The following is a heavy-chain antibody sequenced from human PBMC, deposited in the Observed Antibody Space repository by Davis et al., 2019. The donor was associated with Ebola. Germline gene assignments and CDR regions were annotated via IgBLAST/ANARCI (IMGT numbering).Heavy chain of an antibody. CDR2: IWYDGSRK. J-gene: IGHJ4*02. Sequence: PGGSLRLSCAASGFNFRSYGMHWVRQAPDKGLEWVAVIWYDGSRKYYGDSVKGRFTISRDNSNNLLYLQMNSLRAEDTAVYYCAIPDCSGANCYSVYIKNWGQGTLATVSS. CDR3: AIPDCSGANCYSVYIKN. D-gene: IGHD2-15*01. CDR1: GFNFRSYG. V-gene: IGHV3-33*01.